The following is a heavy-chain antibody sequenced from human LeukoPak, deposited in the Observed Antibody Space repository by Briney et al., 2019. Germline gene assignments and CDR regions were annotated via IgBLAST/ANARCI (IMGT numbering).Heavy chain of an antibody. Sequence: ASVKVSCKASGYTFTANYIHWVRQAPGQGLGWMGWINPNSGGTNYGQKFQARVTMTGDTSISTAYMELNSLRSDDTAVYYCARGAGFGGYSRYYMDVWGKGTTVTVSS. V-gene: IGHV1-2*02. J-gene: IGHJ6*03. CDR3: ARGAGFGGYSRYYMDV. CDR1: GYTFTANY. CDR2: INPNSGGT. D-gene: IGHD3-16*01.